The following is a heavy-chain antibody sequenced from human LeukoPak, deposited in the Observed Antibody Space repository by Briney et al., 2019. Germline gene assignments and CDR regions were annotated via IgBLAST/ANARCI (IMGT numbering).Heavy chain of an antibody. CDR2: ISAYNGNT. CDR1: GYTFTSYG. Sequence: GASVKVSCKASGYTFTSYGISWVRQAPGQGLEWMGWISAYNGNTNYAQKLQGRVTMTTDTSTSTAYVELRSLRSDDTAVYYCASGITGTIGDYWGQGTLVTVSS. J-gene: IGHJ4*02. CDR3: ASGITGTIGDY. V-gene: IGHV1-18*01. D-gene: IGHD1-20*01.